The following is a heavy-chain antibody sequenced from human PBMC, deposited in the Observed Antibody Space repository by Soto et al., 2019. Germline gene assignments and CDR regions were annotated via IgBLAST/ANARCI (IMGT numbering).Heavy chain of an antibody. CDR3: ARDLGFGDSSSPNLFDY. D-gene: IGHD6-6*01. J-gene: IGHJ4*02. CDR2: ISSSSSYI. CDR1: GFTFSSYS. Sequence: GGSLRLSCAASGFTFSSYSMNWVRQAPGKGLEWVSSISSSSSYIYYADSVKGRFTISRDNAKNSLHLQMNSLRAEDTAVYYCARDLGFGDSSSPNLFDYWGQGTLVTVSS. V-gene: IGHV3-21*01.